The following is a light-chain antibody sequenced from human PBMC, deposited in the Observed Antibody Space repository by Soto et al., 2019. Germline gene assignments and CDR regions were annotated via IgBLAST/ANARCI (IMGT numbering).Light chain of an antibody. Sequence: DIQMTQSPSTLSASVVDRVTITCRASQNINNWLAWFQQKPGKAPKLLIYDASTLESGVSSRFSGSGSATDFTLTTSSLQPDEFATYYCQQYNGFFGQGTKLEIK. V-gene: IGKV1-5*01. CDR3: QQYNGF. J-gene: IGKJ2*01. CDR2: DAS. CDR1: QNINNW.